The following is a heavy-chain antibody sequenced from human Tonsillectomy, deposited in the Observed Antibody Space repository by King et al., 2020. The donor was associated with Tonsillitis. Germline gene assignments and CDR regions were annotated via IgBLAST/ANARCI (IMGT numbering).Heavy chain of an antibody. CDR2: INPSGTNT. V-gene: IGHV3-11*06. CDR1: GFTLSDYY. Sequence: VQLVESGGGLVKPGGSLRLSCAASGFTLSDYYMSWIRQAPGRGLEWISFINPSGTNTNYVDSVRGRFTISRDNAKNSMFLQMNSLRAEDTGVYYCGSEYWGAFDIWGQGIMVTVSS. CDR3: GSEYWGAFDI. J-gene: IGHJ3*02. D-gene: IGHD2-8*02.